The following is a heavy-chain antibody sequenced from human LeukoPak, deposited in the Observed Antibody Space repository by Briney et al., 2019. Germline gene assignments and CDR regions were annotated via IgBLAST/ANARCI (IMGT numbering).Heavy chain of an antibody. J-gene: IGHJ4*02. D-gene: IGHD1-14*01. Sequence: PSETLSLTCAVYGGSFSGYYWSWIRQPPGKGLEWIGEINHSGSTNYNPSLKSRVTISVDTSKNQFSLKLSSVTAADTAVYYCARDQTNFDYWGQGTLVTVSS. CDR2: INHSGST. CDR1: GGSFSGYY. CDR3: ARDQTNFDY. V-gene: IGHV4-34*01.